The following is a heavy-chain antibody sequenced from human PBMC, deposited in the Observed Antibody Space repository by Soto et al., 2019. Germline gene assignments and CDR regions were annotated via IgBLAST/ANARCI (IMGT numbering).Heavy chain of an antibody. D-gene: IGHD3-22*01. CDR1: GGSFSGYY. CDR3: AREGYYDSSGYYNERKFDY. Sequence: SETLSLTCAVYGGSFSGYYWSWIRQPPGKGLEWIGEINHSGSTYYNPSLKSRVTISVDTSKNQFSLKLSSVTAADTAVYYCAREGYYDSSGYYNERKFDYWGQGTLVTVSS. J-gene: IGHJ4*02. V-gene: IGHV4-34*01. CDR2: INHSGST.